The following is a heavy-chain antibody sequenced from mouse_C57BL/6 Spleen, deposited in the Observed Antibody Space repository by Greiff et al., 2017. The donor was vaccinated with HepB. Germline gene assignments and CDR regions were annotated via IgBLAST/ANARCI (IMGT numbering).Heavy chain of an antibody. D-gene: IGHD2-4*01. V-gene: IGHV1-53*01. CDR2: INPSNGGT. CDR3: APYYDYDDDSYFDV. CDR1: GYTFTSYW. Sequence: QVQLQQPGTELVKPGASVKLSCKASGYTFTSYWMHWVKQRPGQGLEWIGNINPSNGGTNSNEKFKRKSTLTVDKSSSTASMQLSSLTSEDSAVYYCAPYYDYDDDSYFDVWGTGTTVTVSS. J-gene: IGHJ1*03.